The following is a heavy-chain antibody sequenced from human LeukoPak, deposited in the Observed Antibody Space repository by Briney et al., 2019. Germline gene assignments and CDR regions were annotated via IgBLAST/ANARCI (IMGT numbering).Heavy chain of an antibody. CDR3: AKLAVAGPERH. J-gene: IGHJ4*02. D-gene: IGHD6-19*01. Sequence: GGSLRLSCAASGSTFSSYAMSWVRQAPGKGLEWVSAISGSGGSTYYADSVKGRFTISRDNSKNTLYLQMNSLRAGDTAVYYCAKLAVAGPERHWGQGTLVTVSS. V-gene: IGHV3-23*01. CDR2: ISGSGGST. CDR1: GSTFSSYA.